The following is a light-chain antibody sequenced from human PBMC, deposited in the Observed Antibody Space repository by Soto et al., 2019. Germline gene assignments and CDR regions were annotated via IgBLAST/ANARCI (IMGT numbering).Light chain of an antibody. CDR3: AAWDDSLSAFYV. CDR1: SSNIGSNY. J-gene: IGLJ1*01. CDR2: SNN. Sequence: QSVLTQPPSASGTPGQRVTISCSGSSSNIGSNYVYWYQQLPGTAPKLLIYSNNQRPSGVPDRFSGSKSGTSASLPISGLRSGVEADYSCAAWDDSLSAFYVFGTGPRSPS. V-gene: IGLV1-47*02.